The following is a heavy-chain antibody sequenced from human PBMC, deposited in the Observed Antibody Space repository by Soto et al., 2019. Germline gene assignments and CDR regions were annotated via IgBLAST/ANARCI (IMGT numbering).Heavy chain of an antibody. CDR3: ARGTTGTTLRHYYYYGMDV. CDR1: GYSISSGYY. CDR2: IYHSGST. D-gene: IGHD1-1*01. V-gene: IGHV4-38-2*01. J-gene: IGHJ6*02. Sequence: PSETLSLTCAVSGYSISSGYYWGWIRQPPGKGPEWIGSIYHSGSTYYNPSLKSRVTISVDTSKNQFSLKLSSVTAADTAVYYCARGTTGTTLRHYYYYGMDVWGQGTTVTVSS.